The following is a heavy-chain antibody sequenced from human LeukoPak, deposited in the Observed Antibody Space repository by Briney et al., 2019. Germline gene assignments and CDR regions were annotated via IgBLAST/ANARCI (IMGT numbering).Heavy chain of an antibody. D-gene: IGHD3-9*01. CDR2: IKQDGSEK. J-gene: IGHJ3*02. Sequence: GGSLRLSCAASGFTFTTYWMSWVRQAPGKGLEWMANIKQDGSEKYYVDSVKGRFTISRDNAKNSLYLQMNSLRAEDTAVYYCVRDRYDILTGYNDAFDIWGQGTMVTVSS. V-gene: IGHV3-7*01. CDR3: VRDRYDILTGYNDAFDI. CDR1: GFTFTTYW.